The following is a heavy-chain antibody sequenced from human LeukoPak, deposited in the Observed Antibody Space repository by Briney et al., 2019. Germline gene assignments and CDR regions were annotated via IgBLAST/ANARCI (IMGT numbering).Heavy chain of an antibody. Sequence: PGGSLRLSCAASGFTFSSYAMSWVRQAPGKGLEWVSAISGSGGSTYYADSVKGRFTISRDNSKNTLYLQMNSLRAEDTAVYYCARSLHGSGRPHDYYYGMDVWGQGTTVTVSS. D-gene: IGHD3-10*01. CDR3: ARSLHGSGRPHDYYYGMDV. J-gene: IGHJ6*02. CDR1: GFTFSSYA. V-gene: IGHV3-23*01. CDR2: ISGSGGST.